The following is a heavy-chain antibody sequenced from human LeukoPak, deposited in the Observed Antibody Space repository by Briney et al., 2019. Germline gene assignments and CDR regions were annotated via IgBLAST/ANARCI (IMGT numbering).Heavy chain of an antibody. Sequence: SVTVSCQPSVGTFSSHAISWVRQAPGQGLQWMGGIIPMFTIIQYSQKFQGRVTISADDSTSTVYMELAGLRSEDTAVYYCARDSGDNVNIVATMGVFHFWGQGTLVTVSS. D-gene: IGHD5-12*01. V-gene: IGHV1-69*01. CDR3: ARDSGDNVNIVATMGVFHF. CDR2: IIPMFTII. CDR1: VGTFSSHA. J-gene: IGHJ4*02.